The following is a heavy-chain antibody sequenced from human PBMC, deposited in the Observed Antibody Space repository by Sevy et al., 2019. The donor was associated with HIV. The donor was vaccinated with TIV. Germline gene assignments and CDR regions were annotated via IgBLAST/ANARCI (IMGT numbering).Heavy chain of an antibody. V-gene: IGHV3-23*01. J-gene: IGHJ4*02. D-gene: IGHD2-8*01. CDR2: LSFGCGEI. CDR3: AREGCTKPHDY. Sequence: GGSLRLSFAASGFTFSKYSMSWVRQPPGKGLEWVSTLSFGCGEINYADSVMGRFTISRDNSKSSVYLQMNNLRPEDTAVYYCAREGCTKPHDYWGQGTLVTVSS. CDR1: GFTFSKYS.